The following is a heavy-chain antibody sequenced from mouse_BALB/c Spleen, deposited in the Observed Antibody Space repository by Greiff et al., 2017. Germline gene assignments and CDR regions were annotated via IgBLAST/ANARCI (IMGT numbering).Heavy chain of an antibody. CDR2: IYPYNGGT. CDR3: ALTGTNYYAMDY. V-gene: IGHV1S29*02. J-gene: IGHJ4*01. CDR1: GYTFTDYN. Sequence: VQLQQSGPELVKPGASVKISCKASGYTFTDYNMHWVKQSHGKSLEWIGYIYPYNGGTGYNQKFKSKATLTVDNSSSTAYMELRSLTSEDSAVYYCALTGTNYYAMDYWGQGTSVTVSS. D-gene: IGHD4-1*01.